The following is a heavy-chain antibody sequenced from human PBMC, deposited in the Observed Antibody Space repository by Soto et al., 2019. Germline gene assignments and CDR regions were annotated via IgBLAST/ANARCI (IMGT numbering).Heavy chain of an antibody. J-gene: IGHJ4*02. CDR1: GYTFTGYH. Sequence: APVKLSRKASGYTFTGYHMHRRRQAPGQGLEWMGWINPNSGGTNYAQKFQGRVTMTRDTSISTAYMELSRLRSDDTAVYYCARVPLDGYRAYFDYWGQGTLVTVSS. CDR2: INPNSGGT. CDR3: ARVPLDGYRAYFDY. V-gene: IGHV1-2*02. D-gene: IGHD5-12*01.